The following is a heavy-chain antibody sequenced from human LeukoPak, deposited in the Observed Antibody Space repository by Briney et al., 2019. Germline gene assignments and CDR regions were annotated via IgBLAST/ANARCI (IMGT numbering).Heavy chain of an antibody. CDR1: GGSFSGYY. V-gene: IGHV4-34*01. CDR2: INHSGST. Sequence: NPSETLSLTCAVSGGSFSGYYWNWIRQSPGKGLEWIGEINHSGSTHYNPSLKSRVTISVDTSKNQFSLKLSSVTAADTAVYYCARGTRLRFTPQSYYMDVWGKGTTVTVSS. J-gene: IGHJ6*03. CDR3: ARGTRLRFTPQSYYMDV. D-gene: IGHD3-16*01.